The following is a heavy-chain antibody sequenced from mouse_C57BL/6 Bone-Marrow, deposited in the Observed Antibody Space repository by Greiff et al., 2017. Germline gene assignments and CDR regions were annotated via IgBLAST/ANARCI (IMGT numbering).Heavy chain of an antibody. J-gene: IGHJ2*01. Sequence: EVQLVESGGGLVKPGGSLKLSCAASGFTFSSYAMSWVRQTPEKRLEWVATISDGGSYTYYPDNVKGRFTISRDNAKNNLYLQMGHLKSEDTAMYYCARERDYGYSFDYWGQGTTLTVSS. CDR3: ARERDYGYSFDY. CDR1: GFTFSSYA. D-gene: IGHD2-2*01. V-gene: IGHV5-4*01. CDR2: ISDGGSYT.